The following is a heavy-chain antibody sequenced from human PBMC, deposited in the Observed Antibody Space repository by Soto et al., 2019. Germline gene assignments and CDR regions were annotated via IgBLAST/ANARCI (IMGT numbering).Heavy chain of an antibody. V-gene: IGHV3-33*06. CDR1: GFTFSSHG. Sequence: QVQLVESGGGVVQPGRSLRLSCAASGFTFSSHGMHWVRQAPGKGLEWVAVIWYDGSNKYYADSVKGRFTISRDNSKNMVYLQMDSLTAEDTAIYYCTKWSDMKRLSYWGQGTLVTVSS. CDR2: IWYDGSNK. CDR3: TKWSDMKRLSY. D-gene: IGHD3-3*01. J-gene: IGHJ4*02.